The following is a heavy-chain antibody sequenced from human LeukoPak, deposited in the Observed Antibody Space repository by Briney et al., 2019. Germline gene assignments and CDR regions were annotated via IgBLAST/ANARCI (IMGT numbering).Heavy chain of an antibody. Sequence: GASVKVSCKASGYTFTSYAIHWVRQAPGQGLEWMGWITPSGGTNYPQKFQGRVTMTRDTSISTAYMELSRLRSDDTAVYYCARDGDSSGYYPYYFDYWGQGTLVTVSS. CDR2: ITPSGGT. CDR1: GYTFTSYA. CDR3: ARDGDSSGYYPYYFDY. V-gene: IGHV1-2*02. D-gene: IGHD3-22*01. J-gene: IGHJ4*02.